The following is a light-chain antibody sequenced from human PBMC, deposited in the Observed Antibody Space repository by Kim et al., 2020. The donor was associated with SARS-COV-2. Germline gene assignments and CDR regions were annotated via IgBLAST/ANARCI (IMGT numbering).Light chain of an antibody. CDR2: DVN. J-gene: IGLJ1*01. Sequence: QSALTQPRSVSGSPGQSVTISCTGTSSDVGGYKFVSWYQQRPGKAPKLLIFDVNKRPSGVPDRFSGSKSGNTASLTISRLQAEDEADYYCCSFAGRYTYVFGTGTKVTVL. CDR1: SSDVGGYKF. CDR3: CSFAGRYTYV. V-gene: IGLV2-11*01.